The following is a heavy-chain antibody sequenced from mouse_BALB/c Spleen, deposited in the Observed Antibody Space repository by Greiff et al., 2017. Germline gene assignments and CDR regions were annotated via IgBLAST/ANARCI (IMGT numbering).Heavy chain of an antibody. CDR2: IDPENGDT. D-gene: IGHD2-1*01. V-gene: IGHV14-4*02. Sequence: EVPLQQSGAELVRSGASVKLSCPASGFNIKDYYMHWVKQRPEQGLEWIGWIDPENGDTEYAPKFQGKATMTADTSSNTAYLQLSSLTSEDTAVYYCKGIYYGNYDFDYWGQGTTRTVSS. CDR3: KGIYYGNYDFDY. J-gene: IGHJ2*01. CDR1: GFNIKDYY.